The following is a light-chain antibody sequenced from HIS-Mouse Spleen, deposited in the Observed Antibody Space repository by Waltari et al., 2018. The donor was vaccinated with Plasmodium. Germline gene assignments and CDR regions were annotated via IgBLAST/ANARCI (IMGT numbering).Light chain of an antibody. CDR3: QSADSSGTPNWV. Sequence: SYELTQPPSVSVSPGQTARITCSGDTLPKQYAYWYQQKPGQAPVLVIYKDSERPYGIPERCSGSSSGTTVTLTIRGVQAEDEADYYCQSADSSGTPNWVFGGGTKLTVL. J-gene: IGLJ3*02. V-gene: IGLV3-25*03. CDR2: KDS. CDR1: TLPKQY.